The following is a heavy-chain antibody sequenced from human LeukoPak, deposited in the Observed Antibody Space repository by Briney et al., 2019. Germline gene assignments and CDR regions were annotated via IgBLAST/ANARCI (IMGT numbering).Heavy chain of an antibody. CDR2: IIPIFGTA. V-gene: IGHV1-69*01. D-gene: IGHD3-22*01. Sequence: SVKVSCKASGGTFSSYAISWVRQAPGQGLEWMGGIIPIFGTANYAQKFQGRVTITADESTSTAYMELSSLRSEDTAVYYCARDYYDSSGHYVDWGQGTLVTVSS. CDR3: ARDYYDSSGHYVD. J-gene: IGHJ4*02. CDR1: GGTFSSYA.